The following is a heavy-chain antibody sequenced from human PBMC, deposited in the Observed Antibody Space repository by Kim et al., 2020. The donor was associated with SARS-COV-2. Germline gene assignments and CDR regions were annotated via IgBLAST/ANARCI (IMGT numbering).Heavy chain of an antibody. CDR3: AKHKYYYDSSGYYKAPFDY. J-gene: IGHJ4*02. V-gene: IGHV3-23*01. D-gene: IGHD3-22*01. Sequence: GRFTISRDKSKNTLYLQMNSLRAEDTAVYYCAKHKYYYDSSGYYKAPFDYWGQGTLVTVSS.